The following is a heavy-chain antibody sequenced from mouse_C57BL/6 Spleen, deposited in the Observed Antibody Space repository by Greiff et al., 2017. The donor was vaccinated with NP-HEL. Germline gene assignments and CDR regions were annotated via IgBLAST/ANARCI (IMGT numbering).Heavy chain of an antibody. J-gene: IGHJ1*03. V-gene: IGHV3-8*01. CDR2: ISYSGST. D-gene: IGHD2-2*01. Sequence: EVKLMESGPGLAKPSQTLSLTCSVTGYSITSDYWNWIRKFPGNKLEYMGYISYSGSTYYNPSLKSRISITRDTSKNQYYLQLNSVTTEDTATYYWARQDGYDVYWYFDVWGTGTTVTVSS. CDR3: ARQDGYDVYWYFDV. CDR1: GYSITSDY.